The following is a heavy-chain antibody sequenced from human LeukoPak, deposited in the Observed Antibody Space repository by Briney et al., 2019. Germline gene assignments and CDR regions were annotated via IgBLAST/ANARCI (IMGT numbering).Heavy chain of an antibody. V-gene: IGHV3-30-3*01. CDR1: GFTFSSHA. Sequence: GGSLRLSCAASGFTFSSHAMHWVRQAPGKGLEWVAVISYDGSNKYYADSVKGRFTISRDNSKNTLYLQMNSLRAEDTAVYYCARDPNGDYVGAFDMWGQGTVVTVSS. J-gene: IGHJ3*02. CDR3: ARDPNGDYVGAFDM. CDR2: ISYDGSNK. D-gene: IGHD4-17*01.